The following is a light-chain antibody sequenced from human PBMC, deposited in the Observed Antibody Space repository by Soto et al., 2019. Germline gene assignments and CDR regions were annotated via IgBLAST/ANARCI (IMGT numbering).Light chain of an antibody. CDR2: AVT. CDR1: SSDVAGSNH. CDR3: SSSTTIGTRV. V-gene: IGLV2-14*01. J-gene: IGLJ1*01. Sequence: QSALTQPASVSGSPGQSITISCTGTSSDVAGSNHVSWYQQHQGRVPHLLISAVTNRPSGVSNRFSGSQSDDTASLTISGLQAEDDADYYCSSSTTIGTRVFGTGTKLTVL.